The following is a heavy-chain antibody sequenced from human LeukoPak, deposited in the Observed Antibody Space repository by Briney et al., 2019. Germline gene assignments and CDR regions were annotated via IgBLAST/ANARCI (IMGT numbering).Heavy chain of an antibody. Sequence: ASVKVSCKASGGTFNSYAITWVRQTTGQGLEWMGWMNPNNGNTGYAQKFQGRVTMTRDTSISTAYMELRSLRSEDTAMYYCVRDGEGVAISVNYWFDPWGQGTLVTVSS. CDR1: GGTFNSYA. CDR3: VRDGEGVAISVNYWFDP. J-gene: IGHJ5*02. CDR2: MNPNNGNT. D-gene: IGHD3-10*01. V-gene: IGHV1-8*01.